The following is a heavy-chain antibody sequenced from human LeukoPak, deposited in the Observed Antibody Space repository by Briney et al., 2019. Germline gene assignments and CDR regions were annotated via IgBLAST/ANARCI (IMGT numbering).Heavy chain of an antibody. V-gene: IGHV3-64D*06. CDR3: VKDESNYDTSGYHGLAY. D-gene: IGHD3-22*01. CDR1: GFTFTGYA. CDR2: ISSNGGST. Sequence: GGSLRLSCSASGFTFTGYAMHWVRQAPGKGLEHVSGISSNGGSTYYADSVKGRFTISRDDSKNTLYLQMSSLRAEDTAVYYCVKDESNYDTSGYHGLAYWGQGTLVTVSS. J-gene: IGHJ4*02.